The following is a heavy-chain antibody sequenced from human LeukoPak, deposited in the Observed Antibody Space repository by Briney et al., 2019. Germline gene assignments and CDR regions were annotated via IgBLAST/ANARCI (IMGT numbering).Heavy chain of an antibody. Sequence: GGSLRLSCAASGFTFSSYAMSWVRQAPGKGLEWVSAISGSGGSTYYADSVKGRFTISRDNFKNTLYLQMNSLRAEDTAVYYCAKHKESYGDSCFDDYWGQGILVTVSS. D-gene: IGHD4-17*01. CDR2: ISGSGGST. V-gene: IGHV3-23*01. CDR1: GFTFSSYA. CDR3: AKHKESYGDSCFDDY. J-gene: IGHJ4*02.